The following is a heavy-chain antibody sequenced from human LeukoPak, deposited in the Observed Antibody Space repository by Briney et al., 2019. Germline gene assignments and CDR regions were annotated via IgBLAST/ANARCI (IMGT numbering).Heavy chain of an antibody. V-gene: IGHV4-59*02. CDR3: ARPYTGTYAFDS. CDR1: GGSVSSYY. Sequence: SETLSLTCTVSGGSVSSYYWSWIRQPPGKGLEWIGDIYYSGSTNYNPSLKSRVTISVDTSKNQFSLRLTSVTAADTAVYYCARPYTGTYAFDSWDREPWSPSPQ. J-gene: IGHJ4*02. CDR2: IYYSGST. D-gene: IGHD1-26*01.